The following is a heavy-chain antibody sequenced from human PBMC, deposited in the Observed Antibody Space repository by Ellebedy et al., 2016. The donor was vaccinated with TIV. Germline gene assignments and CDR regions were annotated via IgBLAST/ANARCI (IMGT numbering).Heavy chain of an antibody. Sequence: GGSLRLXXAASGFSFSTYGMHWVRQAPGKGLEWVAVISYDGSNKYYADSVKGRFTISRDNSKNTLYLQMNSLRAEDTAVYYCAKFVQVPAAELDYWGQGTLVTVSS. CDR2: ISYDGSNK. V-gene: IGHV3-30*18. CDR3: AKFVQVPAAELDY. CDR1: GFSFSTYG. J-gene: IGHJ4*02. D-gene: IGHD2-2*01.